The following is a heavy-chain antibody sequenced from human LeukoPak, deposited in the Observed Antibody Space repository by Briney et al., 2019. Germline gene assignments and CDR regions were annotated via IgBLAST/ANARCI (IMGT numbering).Heavy chain of an antibody. CDR2: IYSGDYT. V-gene: IGHV3-53*01. CDR1: GFTVNSNS. J-gene: IGHJ4*02. D-gene: IGHD3-10*01. CDR3: ARDVSGSIGY. Sequence: PGGSLRLSCAASGFTVNSNSMNWVRQAPGQGPEWVSVIYSGDYTYYADSVEGRFTISRDNSKNTLYLQMNGLRAEDTAVYYCARDVSGSIGYWGQGTLVTVSS.